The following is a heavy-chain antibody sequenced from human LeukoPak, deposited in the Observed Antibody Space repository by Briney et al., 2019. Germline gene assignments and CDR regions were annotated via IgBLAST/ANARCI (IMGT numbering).Heavy chain of an antibody. D-gene: IGHD1-26*01. CDR1: GGSISSYY. V-gene: IGHV4-59*01. J-gene: IGHJ6*03. CDR3: ARDGPMYSGSHLYYYMDV. Sequence: SETLSLTCTDSGGSISSYYWSWIRQPPGKGLEWIGHIYYSGSASYNPSLKSRVNIPVDTSKDQNSLKLSSVTAADTAVDDCARDGPMYSGSHLYYYMDVWGKGTTVTVSS. CDR2: IYYSGSA.